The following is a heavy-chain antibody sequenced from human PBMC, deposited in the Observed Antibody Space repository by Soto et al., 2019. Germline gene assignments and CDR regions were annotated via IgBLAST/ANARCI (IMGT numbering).Heavy chain of an antibody. D-gene: IGHD1-1*01. V-gene: IGHV1-18*01. Sequence: QVQLVQSGAEVKKPGASVKVSCKASGYTFTSYGITWVRQAPGQGLEWMGWISAHKGNTQYAQKFQGRVTMTADTSTSTAYMELRSLRSDDTAVYYCVTKRGALSTSDYWGQGTQVTVSS. CDR1: GYTFTSYG. J-gene: IGHJ4*02. CDR2: ISAHKGNT. CDR3: VTKRGALSTSDY.